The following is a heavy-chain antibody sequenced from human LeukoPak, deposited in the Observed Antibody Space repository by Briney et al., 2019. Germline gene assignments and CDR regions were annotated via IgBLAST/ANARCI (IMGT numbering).Heavy chain of an antibody. Sequence: GSLRLSCAASGFPFSSYAMSWVRQAPGEGLEWVSVISGSGGSTYYADSVKGRFTIFRDNSKDTLYLQMNSLRAEDTAVYFCAKDRTSWYYPFDSWGQGTLVTVSS. V-gene: IGHV3-23*01. CDR1: GFPFSSYA. CDR3: AKDRTSWYYPFDS. CDR2: ISGSGGST. D-gene: IGHD6-13*01. J-gene: IGHJ4*02.